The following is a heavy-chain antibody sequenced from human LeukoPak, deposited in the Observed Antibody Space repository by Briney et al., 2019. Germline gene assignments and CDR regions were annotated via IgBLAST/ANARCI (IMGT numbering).Heavy chain of an antibody. J-gene: IGHJ1*01. V-gene: IGHV3-53*01. Sequence: PGGSLRLSCAASGFTVSSNYMSWVRQAPGKGLEWVSVIYSGGSTYYADSVKGRFTISRDNSKNTLYLQMNSLRAEDTAVYYCARSSSWYFYFQHWGQGTLVTVSS. CDR2: IYSGGST. D-gene: IGHD6-13*01. CDR3: ARSSSWYFYFQH. CDR1: GFTVSSNY.